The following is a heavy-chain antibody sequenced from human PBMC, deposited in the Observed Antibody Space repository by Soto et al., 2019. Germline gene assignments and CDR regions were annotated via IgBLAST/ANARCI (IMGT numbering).Heavy chain of an antibody. V-gene: IGHV4-39*07. CDR1: GGSISSNSYY. J-gene: IGHJ5*02. D-gene: IGHD3-10*01. CDR3: ARSVAYYYGSGSENCFDP. CDR2: IYYTGST. Sequence: SETLSLTCTVSGGSISSNSYYWGWIRQPPGQGREWIGNIYYTGSTNYNPSLKSRVTITVDTPKSQFSLKLSSVTAADTAVYYCARSVAYYYGSGSENCFDPWGQGTLVTVSS.